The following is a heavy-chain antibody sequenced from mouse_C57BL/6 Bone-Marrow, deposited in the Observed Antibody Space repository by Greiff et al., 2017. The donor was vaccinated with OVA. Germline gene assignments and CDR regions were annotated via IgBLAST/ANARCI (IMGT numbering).Heavy chain of an antibody. CDR2: ILPGSGST. CDR3: AREATVVATDY. CDR1: GYTFTGYW. D-gene: IGHD1-1*01. Sequence: LVESGAELMKPGASVKLSCKATGYTFTGYWIEWVKQRPGHGLEWIGEILPGSGSTNYNAKFKGKATFTADTSSNTAYMQLSSLTTEDSAVYYWAREATVVATDYWGQGTTLTVSS. V-gene: IGHV1-9*01. J-gene: IGHJ2*01.